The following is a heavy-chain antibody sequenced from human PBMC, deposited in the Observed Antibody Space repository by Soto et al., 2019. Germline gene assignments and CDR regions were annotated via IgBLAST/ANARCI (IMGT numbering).Heavy chain of an antibody. CDR1: GYTFTGYY. CDR2: INPNSGGT. V-gene: IGHV1-2*02. CDR3: ARDVAVKSYYYYYGMDV. D-gene: IGHD6-19*01. Sequence: GASVKVSCKASGYTFTGYYMHWVRQAPGQGLEWMGWINPNSGGTNYAQKFQGRVTMTRDTSISTAYMELSRLRSDDTAVYYCARDVAVKSYYYYYGMDVWGQGTTVTVSS. J-gene: IGHJ6*02.